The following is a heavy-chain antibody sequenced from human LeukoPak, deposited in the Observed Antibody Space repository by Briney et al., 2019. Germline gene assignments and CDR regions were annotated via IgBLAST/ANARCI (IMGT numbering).Heavy chain of an antibody. J-gene: IGHJ2*01. Sequence: SETLSLTCTVPGDSISTHYWSWIRQPPGKGLEWIAYIFYTGGTSSNPSLKSRVTISEDTSKNQISLKLSSVTAADTAVYYCARLKLGAYFDLWGRGTLVTVSS. CDR3: ARLKLGAYFDL. CDR1: GDSISTHY. V-gene: IGHV4-59*08. D-gene: IGHD3-16*01. CDR2: IFYTGGT.